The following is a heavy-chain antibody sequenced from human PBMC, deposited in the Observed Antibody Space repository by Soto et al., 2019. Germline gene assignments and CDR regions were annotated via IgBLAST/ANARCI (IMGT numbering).Heavy chain of an antibody. CDR2: ISAYNGNT. CDR1: GYTFTNYG. V-gene: IGHV1-18*01. Sequence: VQLVQSGAEVKEPGASVKVSCKASGYTFTNYGISWVRQAPGQGLEWVGWISAYNGNTNYAQRLQDRVTMTTDTSTSTAYMELRTLRSDDTAVYYCARPYTYGSYYYMDVWGKGTTVNVSS. J-gene: IGHJ6*03. CDR3: ARPYTYGSYYYMDV. D-gene: IGHD5-18*01.